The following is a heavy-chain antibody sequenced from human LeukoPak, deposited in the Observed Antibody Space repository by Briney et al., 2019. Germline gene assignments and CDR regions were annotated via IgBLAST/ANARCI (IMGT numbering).Heavy chain of an antibody. J-gene: IGHJ4*02. CDR2: IWYDGSNK. CDR1: GFTFSSYG. V-gene: IGHV3-33*06. D-gene: IGHD2-8*01. Sequence: GRSLRLSCAASGFTFSSYGMHWVRQAPGKGLEGVAVIWYDGSNKYYADSVKGRFTISRDNSKNTLYLQMNSLRAEDTAVYYCAKDSDYCTNGVCYSGLGGFDYWGQGTLVTVSS. CDR3: AKDSDYCTNGVCYSGLGGFDY.